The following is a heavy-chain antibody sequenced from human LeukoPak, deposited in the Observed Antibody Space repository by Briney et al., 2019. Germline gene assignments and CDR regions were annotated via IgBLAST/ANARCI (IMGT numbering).Heavy chain of an antibody. Sequence: SETLSLTCTVSGGSISSYYWSWIRQPPGKGLEWIGYIYYSGSTNYNPSLKSRVTISVDTSKNQFSLKLSSVTAADTAVYYCATRGNYYYYMDVWGKGTTVTVSS. J-gene: IGHJ6*03. CDR3: ATRGNYYYYMDV. D-gene: IGHD5-12*01. V-gene: IGHV4-59*08. CDR1: GGSISSYY. CDR2: IYYSGST.